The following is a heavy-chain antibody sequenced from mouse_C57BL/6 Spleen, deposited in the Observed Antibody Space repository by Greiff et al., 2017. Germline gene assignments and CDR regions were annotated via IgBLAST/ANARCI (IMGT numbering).Heavy chain of an antibody. CDR1: GFTFSSYA. Sequence: EVKVVESGEGLVKPGGSLKLSCAASGFTFSSYAMSWVRQTPEKRLEWVAYISSGGDYIYYADTVKGRFTISRDNARNTLYLQMSSLKSEDTAMYYCTRDPDYSNYYAYWGQGTLVTVSA. V-gene: IGHV5-9-1*02. CDR3: TRDPDYSNYYAY. CDR2: ISSGGDYI. J-gene: IGHJ3*01. D-gene: IGHD2-5*01.